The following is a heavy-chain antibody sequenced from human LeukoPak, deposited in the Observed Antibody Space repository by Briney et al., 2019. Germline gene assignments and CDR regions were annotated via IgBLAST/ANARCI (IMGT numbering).Heavy chain of an antibody. CDR1: GFTFSSYA. D-gene: IGHD2-15*01. J-gene: IGHJ4*02. CDR2: ISGSGGST. CDR3: AKAPVVPPPSGYFDY. Sequence: GGSLRLSCAASGFTFSSYAMSWVRQAPGKGLEWVSAISGSGGSTYYADSVKGRFTISRDNAKNSLYLQMNSLRAEDTAVYYCAKAPVVPPPSGYFDYWGQGTLVTVSS. V-gene: IGHV3-23*01.